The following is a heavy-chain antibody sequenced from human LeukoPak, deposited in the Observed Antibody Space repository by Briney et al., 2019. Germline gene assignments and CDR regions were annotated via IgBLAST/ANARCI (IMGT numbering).Heavy chain of an antibody. J-gene: IGHJ4*02. CDR1: GGSISSYY. CDR2: IYDSGSA. V-gene: IGHV4-59*01. Sequence: SETLSLTCTVPGGSISSYYWSWIRQPPGKGLEWIGYIYDSGSANYNPSLRSRVTISIGTSKTQFSLKLSSVTAADTAVYYCARLNRVGEIFADYWGQGIMVTVSS. D-gene: IGHD3-10*01. CDR3: ARLNRVGEIFADY.